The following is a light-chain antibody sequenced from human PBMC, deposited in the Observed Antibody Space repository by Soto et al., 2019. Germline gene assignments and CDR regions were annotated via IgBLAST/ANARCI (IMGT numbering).Light chain of an antibody. V-gene: IGKV1-9*01. J-gene: IGKJ2*01. CDR3: QQLNSYPFT. Sequence: DIQLTQSPSFLSASVGDRVIITCRASQGISSYLAWYQQKPGKAPKLLIFAASTLQSGVPSRFSGSGSGTEFTLTISSLQPEDFATYYCQQLNSYPFTFGQGTKLEIK. CDR2: AAS. CDR1: QGISSY.